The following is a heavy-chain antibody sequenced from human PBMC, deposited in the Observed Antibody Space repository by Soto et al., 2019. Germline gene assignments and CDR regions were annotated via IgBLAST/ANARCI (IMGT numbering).Heavy chain of an antibody. CDR1: GYTFTSYD. D-gene: IGHD3-10*01. CDR3: ARGGWFGDYKGGNPKDY. Sequence: ASVKVSCKASGYTFTSYDINWVRQATGQGLEWMGWMNPNSGNTGYAQKFQGRVTMTRNTSISTAYMELSSLRSEDTAVYYCARGGWFGDYKGGNPKDYWGQGTLVTVSS. CDR2: MNPNSGNT. J-gene: IGHJ4*02. V-gene: IGHV1-8*01.